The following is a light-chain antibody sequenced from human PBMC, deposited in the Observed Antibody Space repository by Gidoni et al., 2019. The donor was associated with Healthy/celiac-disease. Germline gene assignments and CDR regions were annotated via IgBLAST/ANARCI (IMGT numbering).Light chain of an antibody. J-gene: IGKJ4*01. V-gene: IGKV3-11*01. CDR1: QGVSSY. Sequence: EIVLTQSPATLSLSPGERATLSCRASQGVSSYLAWYQQKPGQAPRLLIYDASNRATGIPARCSGSGSGTDFTLTISSLEPEDFAVYYCQQRSNWPPALTFGGGTKVEIK. CDR2: DAS. CDR3: QQRSNWPPALT.